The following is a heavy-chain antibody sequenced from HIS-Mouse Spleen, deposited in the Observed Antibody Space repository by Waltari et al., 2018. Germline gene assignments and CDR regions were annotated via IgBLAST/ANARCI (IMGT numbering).Heavy chain of an antibody. CDR2: IYYSGST. D-gene: IGHD6-13*01. J-gene: IGHJ2*01. Sequence: QLQLQESGPGLVKPSDTLSLTCTVPGGPIRSSSYHWGRIRQPPGKGLEWIGSIYYSGSTYYNPSLKSRVTISVDTSKNQFSLKLSSVTAADTAVYYCAREIPYSSSWYDWYFDLWGRGTLVTVSS. CDR1: GGPIRSSSYH. V-gene: IGHV4-39*07. CDR3: AREIPYSSSWYDWYFDL.